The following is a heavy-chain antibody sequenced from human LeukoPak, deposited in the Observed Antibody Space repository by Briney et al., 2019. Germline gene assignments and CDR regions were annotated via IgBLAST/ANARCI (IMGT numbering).Heavy chain of an antibody. CDR2: IYYSGST. J-gene: IGHJ6*02. Sequence: PPQTLSLTCTVSGGSISSGGYYWSWLRQHPGTGLEWIGYIYYSGSTYYNPSLKSRVTISVDTSKNQFSLKLSSVTAADTAVYYCARGPHYDFWSGYYLYGMDVWGQGTTVTVSS. CDR1: GGSISSGGYY. V-gene: IGHV4-31*03. CDR3: ARGPHYDFWSGYYLYGMDV. D-gene: IGHD3-3*01.